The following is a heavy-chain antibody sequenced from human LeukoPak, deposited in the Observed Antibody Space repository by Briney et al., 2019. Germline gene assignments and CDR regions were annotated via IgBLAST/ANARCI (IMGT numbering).Heavy chain of an antibody. Sequence: NPGGSLRFSCAASGFTFSSYSMNWVRQAPGKGLEWVSSISSSSSYIYYADSVKGRFTISRDNAKNSLYLQMNSLRAEDTAVYYCARRCGSGKNAFDIWGQGTMVTVSS. CDR2: ISSSSSYI. CDR1: GFTFSSYS. CDR3: ARRCGSGKNAFDI. D-gene: IGHD3-10*01. J-gene: IGHJ3*02. V-gene: IGHV3-21*01.